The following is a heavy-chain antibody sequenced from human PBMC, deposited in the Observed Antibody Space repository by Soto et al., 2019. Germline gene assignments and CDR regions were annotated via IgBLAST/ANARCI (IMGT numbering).Heavy chain of an antibody. CDR2: IWYDGSNK. Sequence: GGSLRLSCAASGFTFSSYGMHWVRQAPGKGLEWVAVIWYDGSNKYYADSVKGRFTISRDNSKNTLYLQMNSLRAEDTAVYYCAREARNYDFWSGYYTPYYYYGMDVWGQGTTVTVSS. CDR1: GFTFSSYG. CDR3: AREARNYDFWSGYYTPYYYYGMDV. V-gene: IGHV3-33*01. J-gene: IGHJ6*02. D-gene: IGHD3-3*01.